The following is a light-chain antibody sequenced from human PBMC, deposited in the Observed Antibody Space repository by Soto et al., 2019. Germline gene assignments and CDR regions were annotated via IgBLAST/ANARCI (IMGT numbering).Light chain of an antibody. Sequence: DLQMTQSPSTLSASVGDRVTITCRASQSISHWLAWYQQKPGKAPKLLIYKTSSLKSGVPSRFSGSGSGTEFTLTISSLQPDDFATYYCQHYYTYSYTFGQGTKLEIK. J-gene: IGKJ2*01. V-gene: IGKV1-5*03. CDR2: KTS. CDR3: QHYYTYSYT. CDR1: QSISHW.